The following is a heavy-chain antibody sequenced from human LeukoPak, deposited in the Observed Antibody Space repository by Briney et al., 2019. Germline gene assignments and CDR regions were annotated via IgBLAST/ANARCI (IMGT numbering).Heavy chain of an antibody. Sequence: LKGNSIFCGGHGTSKKLEWMGWINPNSGGTNYAPKFQGRVTMTRDTSISTAYMELSSLRSDDTAVYFCATYYLDTSARDWGQGTLVTVSS. V-gene: IGHV1-2*02. D-gene: IGHD3-22*01. CDR1: LKGNS. J-gene: IGHJ4*02. CDR2: INPNSGGT. CDR3: ATYYLDTSARD.